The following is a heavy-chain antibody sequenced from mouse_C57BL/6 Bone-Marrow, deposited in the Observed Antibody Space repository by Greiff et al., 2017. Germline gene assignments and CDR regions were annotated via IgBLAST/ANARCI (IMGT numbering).Heavy chain of an antibody. V-gene: IGHV1-52*01. CDR2: IDPSDSET. J-gene: IGHJ3*01. CDR1: GYTFTSYW. D-gene: IGHD2-4*01. CDR3: ARGLRQWSWFAY. Sequence: QVQLQQPGAELVRPGSSVKLSCKASGYTFTSYWMHWVKQRPIQGLEWIGNIDPSDSETHYNQKFKDKATLTVDKSSTTAYMQLSSLTSEDSAVDYCARGLRQWSWFAYWGKAPLVTVSA.